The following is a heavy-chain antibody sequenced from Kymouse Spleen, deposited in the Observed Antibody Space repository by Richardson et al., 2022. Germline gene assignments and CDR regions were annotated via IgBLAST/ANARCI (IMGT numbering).Heavy chain of an antibody. Sequence: QVQLQQWGAGLLKPSETLSLTCAVYGGSFSGYYWSWIRQPPGKGLEWIGEINHSGSTNYNPSLKSRVTISVDTSKNQFSLKLSSVTAADTAVYYCARGGGYGSGSYRWFDPWGQGTLVTVSS. CDR2: INHSGST. D-gene: IGHD3-10*01. CDR1: GGSFSGYY. J-gene: IGHJ5*02. V-gene: IGHV4-34*01. CDR3: ARGGGYGSGSYRWFDP.